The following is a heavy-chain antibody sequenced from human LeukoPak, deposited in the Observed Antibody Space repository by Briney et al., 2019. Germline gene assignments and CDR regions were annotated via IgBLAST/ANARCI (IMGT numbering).Heavy chain of an antibody. J-gene: IGHJ5*02. Sequence: AASVKVSCKASGYTFTSYGISWVRQAPGQGLEWMGWINPNSGGTNYAQKFQGRVTMTRDTSISTAYMELSRLRSDDTAVYYCARVYCSGGSCFRWFDPWGQGTLVTVSS. CDR2: INPNSGGT. D-gene: IGHD2-15*01. CDR1: GYTFTSYG. CDR3: ARVYCSGGSCFRWFDP. V-gene: IGHV1-2*02.